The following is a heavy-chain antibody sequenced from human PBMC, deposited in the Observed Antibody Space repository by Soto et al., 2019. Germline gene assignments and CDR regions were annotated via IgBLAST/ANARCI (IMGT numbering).Heavy chain of an antibody. CDR2: IKPSDGST. J-gene: IGHJ6*02. CDR1: GYSFTRNY. CDR3: ARDLREDYGLYYFFYGLDV. D-gene: IGHD3-10*01. V-gene: IGHV1-46*01. Sequence: QVRLLQSRAEVKEPGASLKVSCKTFGYSFTRNYIHWVRQAPGQGLEWMGIIKPSDGSTTAAQKVQGRVTMTSDTSTNTVYLEVSGLRSEDTAVYYCARDLREDYGLYYFFYGLDVWGQGTTVAVSS.